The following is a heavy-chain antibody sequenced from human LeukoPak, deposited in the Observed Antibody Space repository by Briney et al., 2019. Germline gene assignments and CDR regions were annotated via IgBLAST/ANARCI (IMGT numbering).Heavy chain of an antibody. CDR2: IIPIFGTA. CDR1: GGTFSSYA. D-gene: IGHD4-17*01. V-gene: IGHV1-69*13. J-gene: IGHJ5*02. Sequence: ASVKVSCKASGGTFSSYAISWVRQAPGQGLEWMGGIIPIFGTANYAQKFQGRVTITADESTSTAYMELSSLRSEDTAVYYCARVRYTVTTTDVRFDPWGQGTLVTFSS. CDR3: ARVRYTVTTTDVRFDP.